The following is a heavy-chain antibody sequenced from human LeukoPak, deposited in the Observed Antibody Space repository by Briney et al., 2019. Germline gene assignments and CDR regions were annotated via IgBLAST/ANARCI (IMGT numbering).Heavy chain of an antibody. J-gene: IGHJ4*02. Sequence: GGSLRLSCAASGFTFSSYARHWVRQAPGKGLEYVSAISSNGGSTYYANSVKGRFTISRDNSKNTLYLQMGSLRAEDMAVYYCARVGSGWDNYYFDYWGQGTLVTVSS. CDR2: ISSNGGST. D-gene: IGHD6-19*01. V-gene: IGHV3-64*01. CDR3: ARVGSGWDNYYFDY. CDR1: GFTFSSYA.